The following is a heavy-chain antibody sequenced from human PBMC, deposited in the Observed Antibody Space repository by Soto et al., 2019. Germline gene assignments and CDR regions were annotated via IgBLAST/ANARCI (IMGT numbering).Heavy chain of an antibody. Sequence: QDQLAESGGGVVQPGKSLRLSCAASGFNFSTYGMHWVRQVPGQGPEWVAVISYDGSKETYADSVKGRFTISRDNSKNTLYLQMSSLRVEDTALYYCAKEGRQWLISYYYGMDVWGQGTSVTVSS. J-gene: IGHJ6*02. CDR2: ISYDGSKE. D-gene: IGHD6-19*01. V-gene: IGHV3-30*18. CDR1: GFNFSTYG. CDR3: AKEGRQWLISYYYGMDV.